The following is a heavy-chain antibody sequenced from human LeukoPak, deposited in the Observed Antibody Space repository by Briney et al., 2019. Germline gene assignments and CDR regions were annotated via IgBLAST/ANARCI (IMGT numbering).Heavy chain of an antibody. CDR1: GGSISPYY. J-gene: IGHJ4*02. CDR2: IFYSGST. V-gene: IGHV4-59*08. CDR3: ARHSVASPRYFDY. D-gene: IGHD5/OR15-5a*01. Sequence: SSETLSLTCTVSGGSISPYYWSWIRQPPGKDREWIAFIFYSGSTHYNPSLTSRVTISVDTSKNQFSLKLTSVTAADTAVYYCARHSVASPRYFDYWGQGALVTVSS.